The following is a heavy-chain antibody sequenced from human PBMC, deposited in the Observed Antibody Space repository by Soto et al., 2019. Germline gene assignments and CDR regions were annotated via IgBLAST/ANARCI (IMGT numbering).Heavy chain of an antibody. V-gene: IGHV4-4*02. Sequence: QVQLQESGPGLVKPSGTLSLTCAVSGDSISSNKLWSWVRQPPEKGLEWIGEMYHTGSTNYNPSLKSRVTISVDKSKNQFSLKLSSVTAADTAVYYCARSSQYSYESREGNFDSWGRGTLVTVSS. J-gene: IGHJ4*02. CDR3: ARSSQYSYESREGNFDS. CDR2: MYHTGST. CDR1: GDSISSNKL. D-gene: IGHD3-22*01.